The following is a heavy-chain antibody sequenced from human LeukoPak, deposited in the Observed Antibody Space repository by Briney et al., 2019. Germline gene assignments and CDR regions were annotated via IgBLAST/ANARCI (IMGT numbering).Heavy chain of an antibody. V-gene: IGHV3-30*02. Sequence: GGSLRLSCVASGLTFSTFGMHWVRQAPGKGLEWVAFIRFDGSNRYYAESLKGRFTISRDNSKNTLYLQMNSLRAEDTAIYFCAKGGYYFDYWGQGALVIVSS. CDR1: GLTFSTFG. CDR2: IRFDGSNR. CDR3: AKGGYYFDY. J-gene: IGHJ4*02.